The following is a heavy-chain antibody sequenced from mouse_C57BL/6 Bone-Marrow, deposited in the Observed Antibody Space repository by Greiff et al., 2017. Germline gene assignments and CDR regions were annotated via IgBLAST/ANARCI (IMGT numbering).Heavy chain of an antibody. CDR2: ISYDGSN. CDR1: GYSITSGYY. CDR3: ARDGRWVYDYVL. V-gene: IGHV3-6*01. J-gene: IGHJ3*01. D-gene: IGHD2-4*01. Sequence: VQLKESGPGLVKPSQSLSLTCSVTGYSITSGYYWNWIRQFPGNKLEWMGYISYDGSNNYNPSLKNRISITRDTSKNQFFLKLNSVTTEDTATYYCARDGRWVYDYVLGGQGTLVTVSA.